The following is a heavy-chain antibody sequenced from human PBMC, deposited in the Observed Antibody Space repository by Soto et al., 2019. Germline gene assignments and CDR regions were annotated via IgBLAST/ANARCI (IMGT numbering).Heavy chain of an antibody. D-gene: IGHD2-2*02. CDR3: ASAIFDAFDI. V-gene: IGHV4-31*01. Sequence: TSETLSLTCTVSGGSISSGGYYWSWIRQHPGKGLEWIGYIYYSGSTYYNTSLKSQVTISVDTSKNQFSLKLSSGTAADTAVYYCASAIFDAFDIWGQGTMVTVSS. CDR2: IYYSGST. CDR1: GGSISSGGYY. J-gene: IGHJ3*02.